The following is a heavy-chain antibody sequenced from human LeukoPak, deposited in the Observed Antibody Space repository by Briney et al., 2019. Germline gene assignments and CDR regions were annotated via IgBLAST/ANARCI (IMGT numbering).Heavy chain of an antibody. CDR3: TGHEYSGYDYDLSSFDY. CDR2: ITSKANSYAT. V-gene: IGHV3-73*01. Sequence: GGSLRLSCAASGFTFSGSALHWVRQASGKGLEWVGRITSKANSYATAYAASVKGRFTISRDDSRNTAYLQMNSLKTEDTAVYYCTGHEYSGYDYDLSSFDYWGQGTLVTVSS. CDR1: GFTFSGSA. J-gene: IGHJ4*02. D-gene: IGHD5-12*01.